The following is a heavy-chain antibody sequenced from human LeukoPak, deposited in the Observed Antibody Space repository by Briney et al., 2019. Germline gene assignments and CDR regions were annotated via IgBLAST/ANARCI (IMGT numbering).Heavy chain of an antibody. V-gene: IGHV1-46*01. D-gene: IGHD4-11*01. CDR1: GYIFTNYY. CDR3: AKDLTQSGYSNGEFQY. Sequence: ASVKVSCKASGYIFTNYYMHWVRQAPGQGLEWMGMINPSGGSSIYAQKFQGRVTLTRDTSTSTVYMELNSLRAEDTAVYYCAKDLTQSGYSNGEFQYWGQGTLVTVSS. J-gene: IGHJ1*01. CDR2: INPSGGSS.